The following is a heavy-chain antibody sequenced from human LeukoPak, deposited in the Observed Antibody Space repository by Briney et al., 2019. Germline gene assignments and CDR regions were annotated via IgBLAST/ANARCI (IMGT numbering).Heavy chain of an antibody. CDR3: ARVPTSGSYSGIHAFDI. J-gene: IGHJ3*02. V-gene: IGHV4-39*07. CDR2: IYHSGST. Sequence: PSETLSLTCTVSGGSITSGGYYWSWIRQHPGKGLEWIGEIYHSGSTNYNPPLKSRVTISVDKSKNQFSLKLSSVTAADTAVYYCARVPTSGSYSGIHAFDIWGQGTMVTVSS. CDR1: GGSITSGGYY. D-gene: IGHD1-26*01.